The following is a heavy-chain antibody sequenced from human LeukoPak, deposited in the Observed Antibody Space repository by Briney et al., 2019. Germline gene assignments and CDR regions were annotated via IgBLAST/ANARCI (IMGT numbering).Heavy chain of an antibody. J-gene: IGHJ4*02. CDR2: ISGSGGST. CDR1: GFTFSSYA. Sequence: GGSLRLSCAASGFTFSSYAMSWVRQAPGKGLEWVSAISGSGGSTYYADSVKGRFTISRDNSKNTLYLQMNSLRAEDTAVYYCAEGWSYSPYTPPHFDYWGQGALVTVSS. D-gene: IGHD2-2*02. CDR3: AEGWSYSPYTPPHFDY. V-gene: IGHV3-23*01.